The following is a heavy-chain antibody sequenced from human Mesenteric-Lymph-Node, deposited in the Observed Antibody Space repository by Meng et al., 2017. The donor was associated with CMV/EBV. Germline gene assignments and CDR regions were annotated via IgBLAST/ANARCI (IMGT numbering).Heavy chain of an antibody. CDR2: IYESGST. V-gene: IGHV4-38-2*02. D-gene: IGHD5-12*01. J-gene: IGHJ4*02. Sequence: SETLSLTCTVSGYSISSGYYWGWIRQPPGKGLEWIGNIYESGSTYYNPSLKSRVTISVDTSKNQFSLKLSSVTAADTAVYYCTRGAGYVDYFDYWGQGTLVNVSS. CDR3: TRGAGYVDYFDY. CDR1: GYSISSGYY.